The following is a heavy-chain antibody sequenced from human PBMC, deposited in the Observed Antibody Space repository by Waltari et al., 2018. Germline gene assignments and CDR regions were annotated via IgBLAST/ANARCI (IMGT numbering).Heavy chain of an antibody. D-gene: IGHD2-21*02. J-gene: IGHJ5*02. CDR3: ARGGGGDWEWFDP. V-gene: IGHV4-59*01. CDR2: IYYTGST. CDR1: GGSISGFY. Sequence: QVQLQESGPSLLKPSETLSLICTVSGGSISGFYWSWVRQPPGKGLDWIGYIYYTGSTNFNHSHKSRVTMSVDTSKNQFSLKLSSVTAADTAFYYCARGGGGDWEWFDPWGQGTLVTVSS.